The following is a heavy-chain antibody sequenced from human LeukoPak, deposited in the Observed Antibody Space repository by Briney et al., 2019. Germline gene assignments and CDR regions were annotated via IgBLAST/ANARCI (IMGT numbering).Heavy chain of an antibody. V-gene: IGHV4-59*01. J-gene: IGHJ4*02. CDR3: ARDSAMGSSSWTFDY. CDR1: GGSISSYY. CDR2: MYYSGST. D-gene: IGHD6-13*01. Sequence: SETLSLTCTVSGGSISSYYWSWIRQPPGKGLDWMGGMYYSGSTNYNPSLKSRVTISVDTSKNQFSLKLSSVTAADTAVYYCARDSAMGSSSWTFDYWGQGTLVTVSS.